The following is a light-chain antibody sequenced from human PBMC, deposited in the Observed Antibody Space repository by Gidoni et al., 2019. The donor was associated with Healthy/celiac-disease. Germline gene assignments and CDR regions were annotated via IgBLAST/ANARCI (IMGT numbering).Light chain of an antibody. CDR3: QQSYSLT. CDR2: AAS. J-gene: IGKJ1*01. V-gene: IGKV1-39*01. CDR1: QSISSY. Sequence: DIQMTQSPSSLSASVGDRVTITCRARQSISSYLNWYQQKPGKAPKLLIYAASSLQSGVPSRFSGSGSGTDFTLTISSLQPEDFATYYCQQSYSLTFGQGTKVEIK.